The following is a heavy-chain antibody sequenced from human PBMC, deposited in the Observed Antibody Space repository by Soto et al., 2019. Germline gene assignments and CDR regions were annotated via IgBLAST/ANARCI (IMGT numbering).Heavy chain of an antibody. CDR3: ARRTRSSRNWFDP. D-gene: IGHD2-2*01. CDR2: INHRGST. CDR1: GGSFSGYY. Sequence: SETLSLTCAVYGGSFSGYYWSWIRQPPGKGLEWIGEINHRGSTNYNPSLKSRVTIPVDTSKNQFSLKLSSVTSADTAVYYCARRTRSSRNWFDPWGQGTLVTVSS. V-gene: IGHV4-34*01. J-gene: IGHJ5*02.